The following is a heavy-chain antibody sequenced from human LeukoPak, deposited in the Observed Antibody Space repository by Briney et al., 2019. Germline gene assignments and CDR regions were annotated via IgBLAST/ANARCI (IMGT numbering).Heavy chain of an antibody. CDR2: IYSGGST. J-gene: IGHJ4*02. V-gene: IGHV3-66*01. Sequence: GGSLRLSWAASGFTFSSYAMSWVRQAPGKGLEWVSVIYSGGSTYYADSVKGKFTISRDNSKNTLYLQMNSLRAEDTAVYYCAREYSGSYGGVYFDYWGQGTLVTVSS. CDR3: AREYSGSYGGVYFDY. D-gene: IGHD1-26*01. CDR1: GFTFSSYA.